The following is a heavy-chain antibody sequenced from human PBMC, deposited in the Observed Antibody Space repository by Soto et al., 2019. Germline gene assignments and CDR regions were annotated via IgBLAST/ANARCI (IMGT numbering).Heavy chain of an antibody. CDR2: ISSSGNGI. Sequence: QVQLVESGGGLVKPGGSLRLSCAASGFTFSDYYMTWIRQAPGKGLEWVSYISSSGNGIYYADSVKGRFTISRDNAKNSLYLQMSSLRGDDTAVYYCARAYSDAFDIWGQGTMVTVSS. J-gene: IGHJ3*02. CDR3: ARAYSDAFDI. D-gene: IGHD2-15*01. V-gene: IGHV3-11*01. CDR1: GFTFSDYY.